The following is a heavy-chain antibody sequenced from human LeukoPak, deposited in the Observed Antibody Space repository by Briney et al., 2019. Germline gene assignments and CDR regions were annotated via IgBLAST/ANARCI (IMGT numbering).Heavy chain of an antibody. CDR2: INAGNGNT. CDR3: ARYSSGWYPQGYYYYGMDV. Sequence: ASVKVSCKASGYTFTSYAMHWVRQAPGQRLEWMGWINAGNGNTKYSQKFQGRVTITRDTSASTAYMELSSLRSEDTAVYYCARYSSGWYPQGYYYYGMDVWGQGTTVTVSS. D-gene: IGHD6-19*01. J-gene: IGHJ6*02. V-gene: IGHV1-3*01. CDR1: GYTFTSYA.